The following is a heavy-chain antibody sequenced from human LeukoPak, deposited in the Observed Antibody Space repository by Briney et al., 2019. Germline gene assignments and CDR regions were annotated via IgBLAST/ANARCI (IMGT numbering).Heavy chain of an antibody. J-gene: IGHJ4*02. V-gene: IGHV4-59*01. Sequence: PSETLSLTCTVSGGSISSYYWSWIQQPPGKGLEWIGYIYYSGSTNYNPSLKSRVTISVDTSKNQFSLKLSSVTAADTAVYYCAREGRDGYDYWGQGTLVTVSS. D-gene: IGHD5-24*01. CDR1: GGSISSYY. CDR2: IYYSGST. CDR3: AREGRDGYDY.